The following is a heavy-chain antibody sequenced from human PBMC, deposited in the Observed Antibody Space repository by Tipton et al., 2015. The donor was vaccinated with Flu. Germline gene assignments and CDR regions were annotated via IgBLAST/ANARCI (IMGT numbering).Heavy chain of an antibody. CDR1: GGSISSYY. V-gene: IGHV4-59*13. Sequence: TLSLTCTFSGGSISSYYWSWLRQPPGKGLEWIGFVSYSGITNYNPSLKGRVTMSLDASKNHFSLSLSSVTAADTAVYYCARNGGSYSYQHWGQGTLVTVSS. CDR3: ARNGGSYSYQH. CDR2: VSYSGIT. J-gene: IGHJ1*01. D-gene: IGHD3-10*01.